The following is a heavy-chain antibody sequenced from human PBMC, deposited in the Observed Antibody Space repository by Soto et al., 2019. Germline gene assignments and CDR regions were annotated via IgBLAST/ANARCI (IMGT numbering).Heavy chain of an antibody. CDR3: ARTDIVTTNWFDP. V-gene: IGHV4-34*02. CDR2: INHRGST. J-gene: IGHJ5*02. D-gene: IGHD5-12*01. Sequence: QVHLQQWGAGLLKPSETLSLTCAVYGESFIGYYWTWIRQPPGKGLAWIGEINHRGSTNYNPSLKTRVNTSIDPSKNQFSLKLTSVTAADTSVYYCARTDIVTTNWFDPWGQGTLVTVSS. CDR1: GESFIGYY.